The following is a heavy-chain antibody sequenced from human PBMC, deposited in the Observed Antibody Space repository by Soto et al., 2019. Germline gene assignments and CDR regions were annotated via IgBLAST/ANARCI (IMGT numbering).Heavy chain of an antibody. D-gene: IGHD3-22*01. V-gene: IGHV1-69*13. CDR1: GGTFSSYA. CDR3: ARDRHPGIVDDAFDI. CDR2: IIPIFGTA. Sequence: ASVKVSCKASGGTFSSYAISWVRQAPGQGLEWMGGIIPIFGTANYAQKFQGRVTITAEESTSTAYMELSSLRSEDTAVYYCARDRHPGIVDDAFDIWGGGTLVTF. J-gene: IGHJ3*02.